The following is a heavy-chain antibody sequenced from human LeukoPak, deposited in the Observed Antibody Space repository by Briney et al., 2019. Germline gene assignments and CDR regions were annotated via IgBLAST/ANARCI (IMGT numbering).Heavy chain of an antibody. CDR3: AKDDGLHNFDY. CDR2: MGSNI. D-gene: IGHD4-11*01. Sequence: GGSLRLSCAASGFALSSNAMSWVRQAPGKGLEWVSAMGSNIYYADSVKGRFTISRDDSKNTLYLQMNSLRLEDTAVYYCAKDDGLHNFDYWGQGTLVAVSS. CDR1: GFALSSNA. V-gene: IGHV3-23*01. J-gene: IGHJ4*02.